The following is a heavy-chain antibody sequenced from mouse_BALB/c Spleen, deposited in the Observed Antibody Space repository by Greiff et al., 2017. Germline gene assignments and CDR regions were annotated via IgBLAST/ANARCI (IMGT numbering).Heavy chain of an antibody. CDR3: AQIWLRREGFAY. D-gene: IGHD2-2*01. Sequence: EVQRVESGPSLVKPSQTLSLTCSVTGDSITSGYWNWIRKFPGNKLEYMGYISYSGSTYYNPSLKSRISITRDTSKNQYYLQLNSVTTEDTATYYCAQIWLRREGFAYWGQGTLVTVSA. J-gene: IGHJ3*01. CDR1: GDSITSGY. V-gene: IGHV3-8*02. CDR2: ISYSGST.